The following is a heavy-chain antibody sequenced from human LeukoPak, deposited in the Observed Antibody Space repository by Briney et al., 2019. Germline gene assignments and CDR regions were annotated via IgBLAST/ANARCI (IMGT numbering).Heavy chain of an antibody. CDR2: IYYSGST. CDR1: GGSISSYY. V-gene: IGHV4-59*01. Sequence: SETLSLTCTVSGGSISSYYWSWIRQPPGKGLEWIGYIYYSGSTNYNPSLKSRVTISVDMSKNQFSLKLSSVTAADTAVYYCARTTEGGYTYDYFYYYYMDVWGKGTMVTISS. CDR3: ARTTEGGYTYDYFYYYYMDV. J-gene: IGHJ6*03. D-gene: IGHD5-18*01.